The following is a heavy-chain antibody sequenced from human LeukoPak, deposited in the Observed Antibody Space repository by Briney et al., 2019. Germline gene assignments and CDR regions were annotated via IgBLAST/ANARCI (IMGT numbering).Heavy chain of an antibody. Sequence: GASVKVSCKASGYTFTSYYMHWVRQAPGQGLEWMGIINPSGGSTSYAQKFQGRVTMTRDTSTSTVYMELSSLRSEDTAVHYCARDPSYYASSGYFDYWGQGTLVTVSS. J-gene: IGHJ4*02. D-gene: IGHD3-22*01. V-gene: IGHV1-46*01. CDR1: GYTFTSYY. CDR2: INPSGGST. CDR3: ARDPSYYASSGYFDY.